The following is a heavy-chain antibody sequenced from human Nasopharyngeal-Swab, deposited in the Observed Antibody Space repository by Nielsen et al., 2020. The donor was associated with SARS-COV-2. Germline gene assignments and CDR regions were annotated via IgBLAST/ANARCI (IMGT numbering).Heavy chain of an antibody. D-gene: IGHD2-21*02. CDR3: ARDPGDSNFGY. CDR1: GFTFSSYS. CDR2: ISSSSSYI. J-gene: IGHJ4*02. Sequence: GESLKISCAASGFTFSSYSMNWVRQAPGKGLEWVSSISSSSSYIYYADSVKGRFTISRDNAKNSLYLQMNSLRAEDTAVYYCARDPGDSNFGYWGQGTLVTVSS. V-gene: IGHV3-21*01.